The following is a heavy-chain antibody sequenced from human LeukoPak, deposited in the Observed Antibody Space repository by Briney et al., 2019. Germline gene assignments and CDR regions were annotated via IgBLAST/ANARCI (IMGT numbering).Heavy chain of an antibody. CDR2: IYYSGST. CDR1: GDSINSLDL. V-gene: IGHV4-39*01. CDR3: AGITMIVVVITH. J-gene: IGHJ4*02. Sequence: PSGTLSLTCTVSGDSINSLDLWSWVRQPPGKRLEWIGSIYYSGSTYYNPSLKSRVTISVDTSKNQFSLKLSSVTAADTAVYYCAGITMIVVVITHWGQGTLVTVSS. D-gene: IGHD3-22*01.